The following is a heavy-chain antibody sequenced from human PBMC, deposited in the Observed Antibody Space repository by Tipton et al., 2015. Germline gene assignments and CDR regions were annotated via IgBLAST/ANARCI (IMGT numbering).Heavy chain of an antibody. J-gene: IGHJ5*02. CDR3: ARGGNNWFDP. V-gene: IGHV4-34*01. CDR1: GGSFSGYY. Sequence: TLSLTCAVYGGSFSGYYWTWIRQPPGKGLEWIGEINHSGSTNYSPSLKSRVTISVDTSKNQFSLKLTSVNAADTAVYYCARGGNNWFDPWGQGTLVTVSS. CDR2: INHSGST.